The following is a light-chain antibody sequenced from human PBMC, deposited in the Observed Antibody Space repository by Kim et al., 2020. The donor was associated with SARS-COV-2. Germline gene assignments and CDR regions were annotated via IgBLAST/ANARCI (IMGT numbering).Light chain of an antibody. CDR1: SSDVGGYIH. Sequence: QSALTQPASVSGSPGQSSTISCTGTSSDVGGYIHVSWYQQHPGKAPKLIIYDVSKRPSGASDRFSGSKSANTASLTISGLQAEDEAVYYCSSFTSSTTWVFGGGTKVTVL. CDR2: DVS. V-gene: IGLV2-14*01. J-gene: IGLJ3*02. CDR3: SSFTSSTTWV.